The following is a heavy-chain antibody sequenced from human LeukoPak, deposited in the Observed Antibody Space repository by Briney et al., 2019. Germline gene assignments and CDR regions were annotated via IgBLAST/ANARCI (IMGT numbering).Heavy chain of an antibody. CDR3: VPKGNEGY. D-gene: IGHD1-1*01. V-gene: IGHV3-64D*06. Sequence: GGSLRLSCSASGFIFSSYAMHWVRQAPGKGLEYVSAISPNGGSTYYADSVKGRFSISRDNSKNILYLQMSSVRPEDTAVYYYVPKGNEGYWGQGTLVTVSS. J-gene: IGHJ4*02. CDR1: GFIFSSYA. CDR2: ISPNGGST.